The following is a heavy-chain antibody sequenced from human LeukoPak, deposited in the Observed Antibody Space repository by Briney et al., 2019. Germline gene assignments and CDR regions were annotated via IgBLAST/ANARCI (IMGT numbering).Heavy chain of an antibody. J-gene: IGHJ6*03. V-gene: IGHV4-59*01. CDR3: ARGGYYYLDV. CDR1: DGSMSPYY. Sequence: PSETLSLTCIVSDGSMSPYYWSWIRQSPGKGLEWIAYIFYNGNTKYNPSLWSRVTISIDTSRNQFSLNLNSVTAADTAVYYCARGGYYYLDVWGKGTTVTVSS. CDR2: IFYNGNT.